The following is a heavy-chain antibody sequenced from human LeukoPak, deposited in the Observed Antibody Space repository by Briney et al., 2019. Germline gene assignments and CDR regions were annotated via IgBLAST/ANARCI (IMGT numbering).Heavy chain of an antibody. CDR3: ARGDYYDSSGYPDY. Sequence: QTGGSLRLSCAASGFTFSSYEMNWVRQAPGKGLEWVSYISSSGSTIYYADSVKGRFTISRDNAKNSLYLQMNSLRAEDTAVYYCARGDYYDSSGYPDYWGQGTLVTVSS. J-gene: IGHJ4*02. V-gene: IGHV3-48*03. CDR1: GFTFSSYE. CDR2: ISSSGSTI. D-gene: IGHD3-22*01.